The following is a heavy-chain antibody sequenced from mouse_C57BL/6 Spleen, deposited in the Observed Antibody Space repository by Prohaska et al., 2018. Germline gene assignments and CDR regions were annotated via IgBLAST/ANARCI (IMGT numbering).Heavy chain of an antibody. CDR1: GFTFSNYW. D-gene: IGHD1-1*01. Sequence: EVKLEESGGGLVQPGGSMKLSCVASGFTFSNYWMNWVSQSPEKGLEWVAQIRLKSDNYATHDAESVKGRFTISRDDSKSSVDLQMNNLRAEDTGIYYCTGPESSLGDWGQGTTLTVSS. CDR3: TGPESSLGD. CDR2: IRLKSDNYAT. J-gene: IGHJ2*01. V-gene: IGHV6-3*01.